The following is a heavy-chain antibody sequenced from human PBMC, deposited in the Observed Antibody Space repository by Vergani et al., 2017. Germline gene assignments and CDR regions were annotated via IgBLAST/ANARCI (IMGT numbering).Heavy chain of an antibody. D-gene: IGHD6-19*01. CDR1: GGSISSSSYY. CDR2: IYYSGST. CDR3: ARARRLGIAVAGLLDY. Sequence: QLQLPESGPGLVKPSETLSLTCTVSGGSISSSSYYWGWIRQPPGKGLEWIGSIYYSGSTYYNPSLKSRVTISVDTSKNQFSLKLRSVTAADTAVYYCARARRLGIAVAGLLDYWGQGTLVTVSS. V-gene: IGHV4-39*07. J-gene: IGHJ4*02.